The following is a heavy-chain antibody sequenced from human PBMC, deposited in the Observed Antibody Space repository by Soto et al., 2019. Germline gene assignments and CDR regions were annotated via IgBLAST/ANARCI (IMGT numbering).Heavy chain of an antibody. CDR1: GFTFSSYG. CDR3: AKGPIGWAADYGDYLFDY. J-gene: IGHJ4*02. V-gene: IGHV3-30*18. CDR2: ISYDGSNK. Sequence: QVQLVESGGGVVQPGRSLRLSCAASGFTFSSYGMHWVRQAPGKGLEWVAAISYDGSNKYYADSVKGRFTISRNNSKNTLYMQMTSLRVEDTAVYYGAKGPIGWAADYGDYLFDYWGQGTLVTVSS. D-gene: IGHD4-17*01.